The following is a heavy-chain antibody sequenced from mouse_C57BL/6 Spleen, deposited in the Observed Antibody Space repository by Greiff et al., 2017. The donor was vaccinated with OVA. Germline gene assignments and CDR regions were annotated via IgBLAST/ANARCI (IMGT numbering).Heavy chain of an antibody. CDR1: GYTFTSYD. J-gene: IGHJ3*01. CDR2: IYPRDGST. CDR3: ARSLYYYGSSLFAY. D-gene: IGHD1-1*01. V-gene: IGHV1-85*01. Sequence: VKLMESGPELVKPGASVKLSCKASGYTFTSYDINWVKQRPGQGLEWIGWIYPRDGSTKYNEKFKGKATLTVDTSSSTAYMELHSLTSEDSAVYFCARSLYYYGSSLFAYWGQGTLVTVSA.